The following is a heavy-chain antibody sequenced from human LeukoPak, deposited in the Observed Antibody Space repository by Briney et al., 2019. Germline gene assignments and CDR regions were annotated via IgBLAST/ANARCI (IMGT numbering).Heavy chain of an antibody. V-gene: IGHV5-51*01. D-gene: IGHD3-22*01. CDR3: ARRQYYYDSSGYYYAEYYGMDV. CDR2: IYPGDSET. Sequence: GESLKISCKGSGYSFTNYWIGWVRQMPGKGLEWMGIIYPGDSETRYSPSFQGQVSISADKSISTAYLQWSSLKASDTAMYYCARRQYYYDSSGYYYAEYYGMDVWGQGTTVTVSS. J-gene: IGHJ6*02. CDR1: GYSFTNYW.